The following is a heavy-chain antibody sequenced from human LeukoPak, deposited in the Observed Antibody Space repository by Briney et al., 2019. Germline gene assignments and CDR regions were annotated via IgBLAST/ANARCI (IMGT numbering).Heavy chain of an antibody. D-gene: IGHD3-22*01. V-gene: IGHV3-74*01. CDR3: ASLDHDSSGAR. J-gene: IGHJ4*02. CDR2: VNHDGSDT. Sequence: GGSLRLSCAASGFTFNIYWMHWLRQAPGKGLVWVSHVNHDGSDTRYADPVKGRFTISRDNAKNTLYLQMNSLRVEDTAVYYCASLDHDSSGARWGQGTPVTVSS. CDR1: GFTFNIYW.